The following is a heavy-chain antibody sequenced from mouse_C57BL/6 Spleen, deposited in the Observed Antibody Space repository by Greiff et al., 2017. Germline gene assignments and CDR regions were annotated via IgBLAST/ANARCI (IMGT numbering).Heavy chain of an antibody. CDR2: INPNNGGT. CDR1: GYTFTDYY. CDR3: ARFRYYGSSYGGFAY. D-gene: IGHD1-1*01. Sequence: EVQLQQSGPELVKPGASVKISCKASGYTFTDYYMNWVKQNHGKSLEWIGDINPNNGGTSYNQKFKGKATLTVDKSSSTAYMELRSLTSEDSAVYYCARFRYYGSSYGGFAYWGQGTLVTVSA. V-gene: IGHV1-26*01. J-gene: IGHJ3*01.